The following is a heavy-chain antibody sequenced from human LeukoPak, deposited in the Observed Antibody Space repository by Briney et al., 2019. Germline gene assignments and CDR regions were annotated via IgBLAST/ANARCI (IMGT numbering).Heavy chain of an antibody. J-gene: IGHJ4*02. Sequence: GGSLRLSCTASGFTFSSYAMSWVRQAPGKGLEWVSSISPAGSNTYYADSVKGRFTIPRDNSKSTLYLQMNSLRAEDTALYYCAKGARNTAPDYWGQGTLVAVSS. D-gene: IGHD5-18*01. V-gene: IGHV3-23*01. CDR2: ISPAGSNT. CDR3: AKGARNTAPDY. CDR1: GFTFSSYA.